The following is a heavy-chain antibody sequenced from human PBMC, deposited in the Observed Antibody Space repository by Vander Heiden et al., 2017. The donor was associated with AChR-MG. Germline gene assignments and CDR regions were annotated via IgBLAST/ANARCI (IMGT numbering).Heavy chain of an antibody. CDR2: IYYSGST. D-gene: IGHD2-15*01. Sequence: QVQLQESGPGLVKPSQTLSLTCTVSGGSISSGGYYWSWIRQHPGKGLEWIGYIYYSGSTYYNPSLKSRVTISVDTSKNQCSLKLSSVTAADTAVYYCARVVVVAATGAGWFDPWGHGTLVTVSS. CDR3: ARVVVVAATGAGWFDP. V-gene: IGHV4-31*03. J-gene: IGHJ5*02. CDR1: GGSISSGGYY.